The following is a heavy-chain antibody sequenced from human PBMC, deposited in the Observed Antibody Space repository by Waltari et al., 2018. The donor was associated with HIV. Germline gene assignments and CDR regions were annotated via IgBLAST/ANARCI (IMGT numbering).Heavy chain of an antibody. V-gene: IGHV4-39*01. CDR2: IYYSGST. J-gene: IGHJ6*02. CDR3: ARPIVVGALGYGMDV. CDR1: GGSISSSSYY. Sequence: QLQLQESGPGLVKPSETLSLTCPVPGGSISSSSYYWGWIRQPPGKGLEWIGSIYYSGSTDYNPSLKSRVTISVDTSKNQFSLKLSSVTAADTAVYYCARPIVVGALGYGMDVWGQGTTVTVSS. D-gene: IGHD2-2*01.